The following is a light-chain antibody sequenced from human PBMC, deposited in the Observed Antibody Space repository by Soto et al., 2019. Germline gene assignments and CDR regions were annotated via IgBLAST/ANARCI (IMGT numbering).Light chain of an antibody. CDR1: SSDVGGYNY. J-gene: IGLJ3*02. Sequence: QSALTQPASVSGSPGQSITISCTGTSSDVGGYNYVSWYQQHPGKAPKLMIYEVSNRPSGVSNRFSGSKSGNTASLTISGLQAEDEAEYYCSSYTSSSIPGVFGGGTKLTVL. CDR2: EVS. CDR3: SSYTSSSIPGV. V-gene: IGLV2-14*01.